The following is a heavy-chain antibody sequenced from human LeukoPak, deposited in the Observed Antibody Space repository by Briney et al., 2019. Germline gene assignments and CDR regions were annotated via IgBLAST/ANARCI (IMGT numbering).Heavy chain of an antibody. CDR3: AKDREYCSSTSCYSYNWFDP. J-gene: IGHJ5*02. Sequence: GGSLRLSCAASGFTFSHDWMSWVRQAPGKGLEWVSAISGSGGSTYYADSVKGRFTISRDNSKDTLYLQMNSLRAEDTAVYYCAKDREYCSSTSCYSYNWFDPWGQGTLVTVSS. D-gene: IGHD2-2*01. CDR1: GFTFSHDW. CDR2: ISGSGGST. V-gene: IGHV3-23*01.